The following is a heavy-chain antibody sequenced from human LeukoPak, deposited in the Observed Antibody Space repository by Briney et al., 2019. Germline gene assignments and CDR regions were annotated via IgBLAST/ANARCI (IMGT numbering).Heavy chain of an antibody. D-gene: IGHD2-15*01. Sequence: GGSLRLSCAASEFTFSNYWMGWVRQAPGKGLEWVANIRQDGSDKYYVDSVKGRFTVSRDNAKNALYLQMNSLRGEDTAVYYCAKIGYCRPFDSWGQGTLVIVSP. CDR2: IRQDGSDK. J-gene: IGHJ4*02. CDR1: EFTFSNYW. V-gene: IGHV3-7*05. CDR3: AKIGYCRPFDS.